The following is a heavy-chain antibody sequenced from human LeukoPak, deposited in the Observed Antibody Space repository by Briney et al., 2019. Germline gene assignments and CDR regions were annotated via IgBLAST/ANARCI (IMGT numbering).Heavy chain of an antibody. CDR3: ARVAAYCGGDCSHPTLGYYGMDV. D-gene: IGHD2-21*02. CDR2: INHSGST. Sequence: SETLSLTCAVYGGSFSGCYWSWIRQPPGKGLEWIGEINHSGSTNYNPSLKSRVTISVDTSKNQFSLKLSSVTAADTAVYYCARVAAYCGGDCSHPTLGYYGMDVWGQGTTVTVSS. V-gene: IGHV4-34*01. CDR1: GGSFSGCY. J-gene: IGHJ6*02.